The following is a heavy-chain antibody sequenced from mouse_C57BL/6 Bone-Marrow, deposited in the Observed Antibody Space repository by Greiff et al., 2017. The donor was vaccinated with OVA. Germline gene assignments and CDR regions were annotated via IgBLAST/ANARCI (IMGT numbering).Heavy chain of an antibody. D-gene: IGHD1-1*01. J-gene: IGHJ2*01. CDR3: ARPREDVTTVVAPFDY. CDR2: IYPRSGNT. V-gene: IGHV1-81*01. CDR1: GYTFTSYG. Sequence: QVQLQQSGAELARPGASVKLSCKASGYTFTSYGISWVKQRTGQGLEWIGEIYPRSGNTYYNEKFKGKATLTADKSSSTAYMELRSLTSEDSAVYFCARPREDVTTVVAPFDYWGQGTTLTVSS.